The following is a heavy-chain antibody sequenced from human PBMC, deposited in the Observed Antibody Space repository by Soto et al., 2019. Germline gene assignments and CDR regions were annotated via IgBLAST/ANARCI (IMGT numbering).Heavy chain of an antibody. CDR3: AKALDNYYYYGMDV. CDR2: ISWNSGSI. CDR1: GFTFDDYA. D-gene: IGHD1-1*01. J-gene: IGHJ6*02. V-gene: IGHV3-9*01. Sequence: EVQLVESGGGLVQPGRSLRLSCAASGFTFDDYAMHWVRQAPGKGLEWVSGISWNSGSIGYADSVKGRFTISRDNAKNSLYLQMNSLRAEDTALYYCAKALDNYYYYGMDVWGQGTTVTVSS.